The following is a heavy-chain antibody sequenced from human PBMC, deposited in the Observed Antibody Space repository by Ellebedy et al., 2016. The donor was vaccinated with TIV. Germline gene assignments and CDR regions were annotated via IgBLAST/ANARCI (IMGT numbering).Heavy chain of an antibody. CDR3: TRGFFFL. CDR2: SSSKADGYTT. J-gene: IGHJ6*02. V-gene: IGHV3-72*01. Sequence: GESLKISCEASGFTFSSYSMNWLRQAPGKGLEWVGRSSSKADGYTTHYAASVRGRFTISRGDSRNSVYLQMNSLKIEDTAVYYCTRGFFFLWGQGTTVTISS. D-gene: IGHD2/OR15-2a*01. CDR1: GFTFSSYS.